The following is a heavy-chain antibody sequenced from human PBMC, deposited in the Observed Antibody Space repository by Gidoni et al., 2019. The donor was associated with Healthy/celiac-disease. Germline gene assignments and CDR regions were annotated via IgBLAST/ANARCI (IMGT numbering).Heavy chain of an antibody. CDR3: ARDFDYYFDY. J-gene: IGHJ4*02. V-gene: IGHV3-33*01. Sequence: QVQLVESGGGVVQPGRSLGLSCPASGFTFSSYGRHWVRQAPGKGLEWVAVRWYDGSNKYYADSVKGRFTISRDNSKNTLYLQMNSLRAEDTAVYYCARDFDYYFDYWGQGTLVTVSS. CDR2: RWYDGSNK. CDR1: GFTFSSYG.